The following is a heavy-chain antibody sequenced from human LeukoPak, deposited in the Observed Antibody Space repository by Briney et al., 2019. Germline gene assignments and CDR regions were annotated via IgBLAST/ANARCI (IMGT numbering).Heavy chain of an antibody. CDR2: INPNSGGT. CDR1: GYTFTGYY. V-gene: IGHV1-2*04. J-gene: IGHJ6*02. CDR3: ARDTRRGSYFSENSYGMDV. D-gene: IGHD1-26*01. Sequence: ASVKVSCKASGYTFTGYYMHWVRQAPGQGLEWMGWINPNSGGTNYAQKFQGWVTMTRDTSISTAYMELSRLRSEDTAVYYCARDTRRGSYFSENSYGMDVWGQGTTVTVSS.